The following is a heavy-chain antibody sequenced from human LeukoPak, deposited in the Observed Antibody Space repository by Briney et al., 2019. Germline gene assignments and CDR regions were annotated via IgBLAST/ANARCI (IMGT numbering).Heavy chain of an antibody. D-gene: IGHD4-17*01. V-gene: IGHV3-23*05. CDR2: ISKSGNNT. Sequence: GGSLGLSCAASGFTFSSYAMTWVRQAPGKGLEWVSGISKSGNNTYYADPVAGRLTISRDNSKNTLYLQMNSLRADDTAVYYCAAAVTTGRAEHYWGQGTLVTVSS. CDR3: AAAVTTGRAEHY. J-gene: IGHJ4*02. CDR1: GFTFSSYA.